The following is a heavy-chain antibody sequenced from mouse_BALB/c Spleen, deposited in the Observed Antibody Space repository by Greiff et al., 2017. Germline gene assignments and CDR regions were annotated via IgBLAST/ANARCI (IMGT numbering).Heavy chain of an antibody. CDR3: ARSVRYMMTKEWDFDV. D-gene: IGHD2-4*01. CDR2: INPYNDGT. J-gene: IGHJ1*01. Sequence: VQLKESGPELVKPGASVKMSCKASGYTFTSYVMHWVQQKPGQGLEWIGYINPYNDGTKYNEKFKGKATLTSDKSSSTAYMELSSVTTEDTAVYYGARSVRYMMTKEWDFDVWGEGTTVTVS. V-gene: IGHV1-14*01. CDR1: GYTFTSYV.